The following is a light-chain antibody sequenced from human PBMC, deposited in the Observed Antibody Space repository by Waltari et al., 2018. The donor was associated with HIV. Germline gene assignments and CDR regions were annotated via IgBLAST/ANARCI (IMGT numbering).Light chain of an antibody. V-gene: IGKV2-30*01. J-gene: IGKJ1*01. CDR2: KVS. CDR3: MQETFWGWT. CDR1: ERLVSADGNTY. Sequence: VVLTQFPVSLSVSVGQSASISCRSRERLVSADGNTYLSWFRQRPGQSPSRLFYKVSNRYSGVPGKFSGSGAVRDFTLQINRVEAEDVAIYYCMQETFWGWTFGPGTKVEI.